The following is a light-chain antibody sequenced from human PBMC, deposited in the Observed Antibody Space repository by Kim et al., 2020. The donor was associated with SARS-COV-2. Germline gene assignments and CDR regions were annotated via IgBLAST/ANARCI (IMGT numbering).Light chain of an antibody. CDR2: DNN. Sequence: KVTISCSGSSSNIGNNYVSWYQQLPGTAPKLLIYDNNKRPSGIPDRFSVSKSGTSATLGITGLQTGDEADYYCGTWDSSLSAFYVFGTGTKVTVL. J-gene: IGLJ1*01. V-gene: IGLV1-51*01. CDR3: GTWDSSLSAFYV. CDR1: SSNIGNNY.